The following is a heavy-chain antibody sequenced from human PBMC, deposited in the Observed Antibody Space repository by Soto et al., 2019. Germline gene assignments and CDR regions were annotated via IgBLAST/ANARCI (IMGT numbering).Heavy chain of an antibody. CDR3: ARDGVGPFDY. Sequence: QVQLQESGPGLLKPSETLSLTGTISGGSVSTYYWSWIRQPPGKELEWIGLTSYSGNTNYNPSLKSRVAMAVDTSKNQFSLTLSSVPAADTAVYYCARDGVGPFDYWGQGTLVTGSS. CDR1: GGSVSTYY. V-gene: IGHV4-59*02. CDR2: TSYSGNT. D-gene: IGHD3-3*01. J-gene: IGHJ4*02.